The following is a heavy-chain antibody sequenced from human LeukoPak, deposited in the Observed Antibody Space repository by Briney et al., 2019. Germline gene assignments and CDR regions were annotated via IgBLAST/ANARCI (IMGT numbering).Heavy chain of an antibody. V-gene: IGHV3-23*01. J-gene: IGHJ4*02. CDR1: GLSFSNYV. Sequence: GGSLRLSCAASGLSFSNYVMIWVRQAPGKGLEWVSTINGGGDGTYYADSVRGRITVSRDNSRNTLYLQMNFVLVDGPAVSNRVNCEFSESGKYAGLDNWGQGTLVTVSS. CDR2: INGGGDGT. D-gene: IGHD3-10*01. CDR3: VNCEFSESGKYAGLDN.